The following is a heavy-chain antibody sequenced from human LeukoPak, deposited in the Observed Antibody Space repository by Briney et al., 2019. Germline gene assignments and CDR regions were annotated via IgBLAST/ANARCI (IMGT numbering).Heavy chain of an antibody. CDR3: ASRAGDYLAVHDYGMDV. Sequence: SETLSLTCAVYGGSFSGYYWSWIRQPPGKGLEWIGEINHSGSTNYNPSLKSRVTISVDTSKNQFSLKLSSVTAADTAVYYCASRAGDYLAVHDYGMDVWGQGTTVTVSS. CDR2: INHSGST. V-gene: IGHV4-34*01. D-gene: IGHD4-17*01. J-gene: IGHJ6*02. CDR1: GGSFSGYY.